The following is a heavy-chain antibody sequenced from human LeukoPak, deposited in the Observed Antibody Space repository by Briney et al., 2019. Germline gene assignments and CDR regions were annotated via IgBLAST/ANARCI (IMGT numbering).Heavy chain of an antibody. J-gene: IGHJ4*02. Sequence: GGSLRLSCAASGFTFSNAWMTWVRQAPGKGLEWVGHIKSKTDGGATDYAAPVKDRFTISRDDSKNTLYLQMNGLKTEDTAVYYCTTITYGSGSYPFDYWGQGTLVTVSS. CDR3: TTITYGSGSYPFDY. CDR2: IKSKTDGGAT. D-gene: IGHD3-10*01. CDR1: GFTFSNAW. V-gene: IGHV3-15*01.